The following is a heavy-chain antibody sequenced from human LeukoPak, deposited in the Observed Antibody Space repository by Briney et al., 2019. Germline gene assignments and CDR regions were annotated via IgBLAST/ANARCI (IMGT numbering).Heavy chain of an antibody. Sequence: SETLSLTCTVSGGSISPLYWGWIRQPPGKGLEFIGYIYYSGTTNYNPSLRRRVTLSVDTSKNQFSLKLSSVTAADTAVYYCARGRGFGYSSGWYYFDYWGQGTLVTVSS. CDR1: GGSISPLY. J-gene: IGHJ4*02. CDR3: ARGRGFGYSSGWYYFDY. CDR2: IYYSGTT. D-gene: IGHD6-19*01. V-gene: IGHV4-59*11.